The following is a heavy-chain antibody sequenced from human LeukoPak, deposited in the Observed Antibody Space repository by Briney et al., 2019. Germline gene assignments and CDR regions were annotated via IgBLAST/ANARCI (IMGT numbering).Heavy chain of an antibody. D-gene: IGHD2-2*01. CDR1: GFTFSSYW. CDR2: INSDGSST. V-gene: IGHV3-74*01. J-gene: IGHJ4*02. CDR3: ARVVGYCSSTSCYAFDY. Sequence: GGSLRLSCAASGFTFSSYWMHWVRQAPGKGLVWVSRINSDGSSTSYADSVKGRFTISRDNAKNTLYLQMNSLRAEDAAVYYCARVVGYCSSTSCYAFDYWGQGTLVTVSS.